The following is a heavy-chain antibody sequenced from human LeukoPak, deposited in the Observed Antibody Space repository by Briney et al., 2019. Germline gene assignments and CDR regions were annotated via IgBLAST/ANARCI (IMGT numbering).Heavy chain of an antibody. J-gene: IGHJ5*01. CDR2: IKQDGSEK. CDR1: GIILSSYW. V-gene: IGHV3-7*01. Sequence: GGSLRLSCAASGIILSSYWMSWVRQAPGKGLEWVANIKQDGSEKWYVDSVKGRFTISRDNAKNSLYLQMNSLRVEDTAVYYCAREFRSGYNSRWFDYWGQGTLVTVSS. D-gene: IGHD6-19*01. CDR3: AREFRSGYNSRWFDY.